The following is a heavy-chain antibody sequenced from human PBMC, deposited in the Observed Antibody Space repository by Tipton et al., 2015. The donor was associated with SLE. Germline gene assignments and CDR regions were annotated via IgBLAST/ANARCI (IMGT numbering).Heavy chain of an antibody. D-gene: IGHD5-24*01. CDR3: AKSLDGSLGPMDV. CDR1: GFTFGDYA. V-gene: IGHV3-23*03. CDR2: IYSGGSST. J-gene: IGHJ6*03. Sequence: SLRLSCTASGFTFGDYAMSWVRQAPGKGLEWVSVIYSGGSSTYYADSVKGRFTISRDNSKNTLYLQMNSLRAEDTAVYYCAKSLDGSLGPMDVWGKGTTVTVSS.